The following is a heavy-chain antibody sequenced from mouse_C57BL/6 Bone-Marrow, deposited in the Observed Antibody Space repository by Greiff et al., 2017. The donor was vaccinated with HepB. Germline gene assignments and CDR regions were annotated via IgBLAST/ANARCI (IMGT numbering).Heavy chain of an antibody. V-gene: IGHV1-42*01. D-gene: IGHD1-1*01. J-gene: IGHJ2*01. CDR2: INPSTGGT. CDR1: GYSFTGYY. Sequence: VQLKESGPELVKPGASVKISCKASGYSFTGYYMNWVKQSPEKSLEWIGEINPSTGGTTYNQKFKAKATLTVDKSSSTAYMQLKSLTSEDSAVYYCARYGSSYDYWGQGTTLTVSS. CDR3: ARYGSSYDY.